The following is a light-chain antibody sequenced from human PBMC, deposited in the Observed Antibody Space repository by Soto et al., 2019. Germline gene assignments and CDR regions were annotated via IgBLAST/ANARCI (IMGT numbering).Light chain of an antibody. CDR2: GAS. Sequence: ALTQSPGTLSSSPGERATLSCRASQAVSSNYLAWYQQKPGQAPRLLISGASGRATGVPDRFSGSGSGTEFTLTIDRLESEECAVDVGQQYGDLPWTGGQGTKVDIK. V-gene: IGKV3-20*01. CDR3: QQYGDLPWT. CDR1: QAVSSNY. J-gene: IGKJ1*01.